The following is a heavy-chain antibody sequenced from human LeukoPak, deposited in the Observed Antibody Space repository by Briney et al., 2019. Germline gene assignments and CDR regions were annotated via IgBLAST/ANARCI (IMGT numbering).Heavy chain of an antibody. D-gene: IGHD3-22*01. V-gene: IGHV3-30*03. Sequence: GGSLRLSCAASGFTFSSYGMHWVRQAPDKGLEWVAVTPNDRRNNYYAESVKGRFTIPRDNSKNTLYLQMNSLRTEDTAVYYCATSRDFYDTSGYYPYYFDCWGQGTLVTVSS. CDR3: ATSRDFYDTSGYYPYYFDC. CDR2: TPNDRRNN. J-gene: IGHJ4*02. CDR1: GFTFSSYG.